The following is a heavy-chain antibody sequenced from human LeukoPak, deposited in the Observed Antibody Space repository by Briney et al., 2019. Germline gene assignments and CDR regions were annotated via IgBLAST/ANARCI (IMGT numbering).Heavy chain of an antibody. CDR2: VYHIGET. CDR3: ARDRVGARLDAFDI. Sequence: PSETLSLTCTVSGGSVSSGDYYWSWIRQPPGKGLEWIGSVYHIGETYYNPSLNSRVTISVDRSKNQLSLKLNSVTAADTAVYFCARDRVGARLDAFDIWGQGTMVTVSS. V-gene: IGHV4-30-2*01. D-gene: IGHD1-26*01. CDR1: GGSVSSGDYY. J-gene: IGHJ3*02.